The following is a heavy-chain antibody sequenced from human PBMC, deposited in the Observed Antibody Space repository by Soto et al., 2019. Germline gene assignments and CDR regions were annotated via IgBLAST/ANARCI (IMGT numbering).Heavy chain of an antibody. Sequence: QVQLVEFGGGVVQPGRSLRLSCAASGFTFSSYGMHWVRQAPGKGLEWVAVISYDGSNKYYADSVKGRFTISRDNSKNTLYLQMNSLRAEDTAVYYCAKVAGGYCSSTSCYLDYWGQASLVTVSS. J-gene: IGHJ4*02. CDR2: ISYDGSNK. CDR1: GFTFSSYG. CDR3: AKVAGGYCSSTSCYLDY. V-gene: IGHV3-30*18. D-gene: IGHD2-2*01.